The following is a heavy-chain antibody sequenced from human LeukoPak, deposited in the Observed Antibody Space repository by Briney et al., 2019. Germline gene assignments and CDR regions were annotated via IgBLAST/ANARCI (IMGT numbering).Heavy chain of an antibody. CDR2: ISSSSSTI. CDR3: ARDLRLGATTPVDY. CDR1: GFTVSSNY. Sequence: GGSLRLSCAASGFTVSSNYMSWVRQAPGKGLEWVSYISSSSSTIYYADSVKGRFTISRDNAKNSLYLLMNSLRAEDTAVYYCARDLRLGATTPVDYWGQGTLVTVSS. V-gene: IGHV3-48*01. D-gene: IGHD1-26*01. J-gene: IGHJ4*02.